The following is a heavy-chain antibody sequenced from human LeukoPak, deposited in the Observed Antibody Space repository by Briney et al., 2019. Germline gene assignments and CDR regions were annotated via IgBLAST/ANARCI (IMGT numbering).Heavy chain of an antibody. CDR2: IYYSGST. CDR3: ARGPAAVAGTEADY. V-gene: IGHV4-59*01. CDR1: GGSISSYY. Sequence: PSETLSLTCTVSGGSISSYYWSWIRQPPGKGLEWIGYIYYSGSTNYNPSLKSRVTISVDTSKNQFSLKLSSVTAADTAVYYCARGPAAVAGTEADYWGQGTLVTVSS. J-gene: IGHJ4*02. D-gene: IGHD6-19*01.